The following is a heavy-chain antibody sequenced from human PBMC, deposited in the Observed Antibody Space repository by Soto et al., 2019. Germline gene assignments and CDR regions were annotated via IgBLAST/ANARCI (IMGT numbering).Heavy chain of an antibody. J-gene: IGHJ4*02. D-gene: IGHD3-22*01. CDR3: SRVPHYYDSSGYYGYYFDY. CDR2: IYYSGST. V-gene: IGHV4-31*03. Sequence: PSETLSLTCTVSGGSISSGGYYWSWIRQHPGKGLEWIGYIYYSGSTYYNPSLKSRVTISVDTSKNQFSLKLSSVTAADTAVYFCSRVPHYYDSSGYYGYYFDYWGQGTLVTVSS. CDR1: GGSISSGGYY.